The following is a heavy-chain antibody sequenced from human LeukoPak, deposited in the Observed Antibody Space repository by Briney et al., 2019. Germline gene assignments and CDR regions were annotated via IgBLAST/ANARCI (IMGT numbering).Heavy chain of an antibody. CDR1: GFTFSSYA. V-gene: IGHV3-30-3*01. J-gene: IGHJ4*02. D-gene: IGHD3-10*01. CDR3: ASSSMVRGAYFDY. Sequence: GGSLRLSCAASGFTFSSYAMHWVRQAPGKGLEWVAVISYDGSNKYYADSVKGRFTISRDNSKNTLYLQMNSLRAEDTAVYYCASSSMVRGAYFDYWGQGTLVTVSS. CDR2: ISYDGSNK.